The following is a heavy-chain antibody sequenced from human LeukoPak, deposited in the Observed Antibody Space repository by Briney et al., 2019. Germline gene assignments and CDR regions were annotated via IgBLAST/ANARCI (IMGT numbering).Heavy chain of an antibody. CDR2: INSDGSST. J-gene: IGHJ4*02. CDR3: ARGGLPGGFDY. Sequence: GGSLRLSCAASGFTFSNYWMHWVRQAPGKGLVWVSRINSDGSSTSYADSVKGRFTISRDNAKNTLFLQMNSLRDDDTAMYYCARGGLPGGFDYWGQGILVTVSS. D-gene: IGHD7-27*01. V-gene: IGHV3-74*01. CDR1: GFTFSNYW.